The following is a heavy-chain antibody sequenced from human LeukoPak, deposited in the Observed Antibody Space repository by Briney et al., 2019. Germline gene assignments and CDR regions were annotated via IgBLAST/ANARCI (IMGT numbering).Heavy chain of an antibody. Sequence: GASVKVSCKASGGTFSSYAISWVRQAPGQGLEWMGGIIPIFGTANYAQKFQGRVTITTDESTSTAYMELSSLRSEDTAVYYCARGVGYDFWSGYYSPGQNYYYYMDVWGEGTTVTVSS. CDR1: GGTFSSYA. CDR3: ARGVGYDFWSGYYSPGQNYYYYMDV. D-gene: IGHD3-3*01. J-gene: IGHJ6*03. V-gene: IGHV1-69*05. CDR2: IIPIFGTA.